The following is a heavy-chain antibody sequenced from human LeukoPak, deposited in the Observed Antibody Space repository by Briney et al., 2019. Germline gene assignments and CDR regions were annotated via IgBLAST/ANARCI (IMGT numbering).Heavy chain of an antibody. CDR2: INHSGST. CDR3: ARDLYAGTKTCFDY. V-gene: IGHV4-34*01. CDR1: GGSFSGYY. J-gene: IGHJ4*02. D-gene: IGHD1-1*01. Sequence: SETLSLTCAVYGGSFSGYYRSWIRQPPGKGLEWIGEINHSGSTNYNPSLKSRVTISVDTSKNQFSLKLSSVTAADTAVYYCARDLYAGTKTCFDYWGQGTLVTVSS.